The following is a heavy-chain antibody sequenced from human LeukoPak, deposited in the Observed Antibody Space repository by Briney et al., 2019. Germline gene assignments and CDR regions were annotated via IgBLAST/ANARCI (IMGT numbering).Heavy chain of an antibody. CDR1: DDSIRNYY. J-gene: IGHJ4*02. D-gene: IGHD6-19*01. CDR2: IYYSGST. V-gene: IGHV4-59*01. CDR3: AGTDLIAVAGRLDC. Sequence: SETLSLTCTVSDDSIRNYYWSWVRQPPGKGLEWVGHIYYSGSTSYNPTLKRRVTMSVDSSKNQFSLTLSSVTAADTAVYFCAGTDLIAVAGRLDCWGQGTLVTVSS.